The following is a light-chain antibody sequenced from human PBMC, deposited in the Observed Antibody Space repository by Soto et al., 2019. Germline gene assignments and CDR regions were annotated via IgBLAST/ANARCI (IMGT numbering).Light chain of an antibody. CDR2: DAS. V-gene: IGKV3-15*01. J-gene: IGKJ5*01. CDR3: QQYHNWPIT. CDR1: QSVSSN. Sequence: EIVLTQPPATLSLSPGERATLSCRASQSVSSNLAWYQQKPGQAPRILMYDASTRATGISARFSGSGSGTEFTLTISSLQSEDFAVYYCQQYHNWPITFGQGTRLEIK.